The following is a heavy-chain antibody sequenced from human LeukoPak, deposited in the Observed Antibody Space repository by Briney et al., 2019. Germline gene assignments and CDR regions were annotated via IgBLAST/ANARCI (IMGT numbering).Heavy chain of an antibody. D-gene: IGHD6-13*01. CDR1: GFTFDDYA. CDR3: AKRSAAGRVGFDY. Sequence: PGGSLRLSCAASGFTFDDYAMHWVRQAPGKGLEWVSGISWNSGSIGYADSVKGRFTISRDNSKNTLYLQMNSLRAEDTAVYYCAKRSAAGRVGFDYWGQGTLVTVSS. V-gene: IGHV3-9*01. J-gene: IGHJ4*02. CDR2: ISWNSGSI.